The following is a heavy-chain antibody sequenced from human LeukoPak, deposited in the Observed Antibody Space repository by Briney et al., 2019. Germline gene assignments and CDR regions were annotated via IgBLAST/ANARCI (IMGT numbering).Heavy chain of an antibody. CDR1: GGSFSGYY. CDR3: ARGGAAAGPDY. Sequence: PSETLSLTCAVYGGSFSGYYWSWIRQPPGKGLEWIGEINHSGSTNYNPSLKSRVTISVDASKNQFSLKLSSVTAADTAGYYCARGGAAAGPDYWGQGTLVTVSS. V-gene: IGHV4-34*01. D-gene: IGHD6-13*01. CDR2: INHSGST. J-gene: IGHJ4*02.